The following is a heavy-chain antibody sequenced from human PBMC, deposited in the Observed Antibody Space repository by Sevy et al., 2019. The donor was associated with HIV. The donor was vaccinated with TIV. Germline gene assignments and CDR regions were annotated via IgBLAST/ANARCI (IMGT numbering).Heavy chain of an antibody. V-gene: IGHV3-33*01. D-gene: IGHD3-10*01. CDR2: IWYDGSNK. J-gene: IGHJ6*03. CDR3: ATSDYYGSGSYYYYYYMDV. Sequence: GGSLRLSCAASGFTFSSYGMHWVRQAPGKGLEWVAVIWYDGSNKYYADSVKGRFNISRDNSKNTLYLQMNSLRAEDMAVYYCATSDYYGSGSYYYYYYMDVWGKGTTVTVSS. CDR1: GFTFSSYG.